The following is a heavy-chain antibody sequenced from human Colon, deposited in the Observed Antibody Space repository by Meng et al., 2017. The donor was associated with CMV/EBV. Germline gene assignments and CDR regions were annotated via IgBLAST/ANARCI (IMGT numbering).Heavy chain of an antibody. V-gene: IGHV4-34*01. J-gene: IGHJ3*02. CDR1: GGSFSGDF. D-gene: IGHD2-15*01. CDR3: ARGGRGPIVVVRLGAFDI. Sequence: SQTRSLTGGVSGGSFSGDFWTWIRQSPGKGLEWIGEINHAGSTKYNPSLTSRVTISVDTSKNQFSLRLDSVTAADTAVYYCARGGRGPIVVVRLGAFDIWGQGTMVTVSS. CDR2: INHAGST.